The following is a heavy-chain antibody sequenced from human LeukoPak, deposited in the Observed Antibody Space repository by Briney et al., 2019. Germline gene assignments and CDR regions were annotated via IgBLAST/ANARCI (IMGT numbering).Heavy chain of an antibody. CDR3: ARAYYSSGWSLPFDY. Sequence: SETLSLTCAVYGGSFSGYYWSWIRQPPGKGLEWIGEINHSGSTNYNPSLKSRVTISVDTSKNQFSLKLSSVTAADTAVYYCARAYYSSGWSLPFDYWGQGTLVTVSS. J-gene: IGHJ4*02. CDR1: GGSFSGYY. D-gene: IGHD6-19*01. V-gene: IGHV4-34*01. CDR2: INHSGST.